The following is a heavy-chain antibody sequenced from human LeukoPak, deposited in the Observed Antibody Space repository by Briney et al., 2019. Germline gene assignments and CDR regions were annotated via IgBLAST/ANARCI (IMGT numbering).Heavy chain of an antibody. CDR3: ARSYSSGWLQFDY. V-gene: IGHV4-59*08. CDR2: IYYSGST. J-gene: IGHJ4*02. CDR1: GGSISSNY. Sequence: SETLSLTCTVSGGSISSNYWSWIRQPPGKGLEWIGYIYYSGSTNYNPSLKSRVTISVDTSKNQFSLKLSSVTAADTAVYYCARSYSSGWLQFDYWGQGTLVTVSS. D-gene: IGHD6-19*01.